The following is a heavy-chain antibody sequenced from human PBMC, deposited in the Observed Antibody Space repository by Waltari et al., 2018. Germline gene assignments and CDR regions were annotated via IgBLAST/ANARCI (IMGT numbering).Heavy chain of an antibody. V-gene: IGHV4-34*01. D-gene: IGHD3-10*01. CDR2: INHSGRP. Sequence: QVQLQQWGAGLLKPSETLSLTCAVYGGSFSGYYWSWIRQPPGKGLEWMGEINHSGRPNYNPSLKSRVTISVDTSKNQCSLKLSSVTAADTAVYYCARRYYGSGSYSWFDPWGQGTLVTVSS. CDR1: GGSFSGYY. CDR3: ARRYYGSGSYSWFDP. J-gene: IGHJ5*02.